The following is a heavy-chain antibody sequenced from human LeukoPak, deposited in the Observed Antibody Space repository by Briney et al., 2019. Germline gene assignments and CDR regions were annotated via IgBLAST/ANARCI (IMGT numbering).Heavy chain of an antibody. CDR3: AREQTTVTMNWFDP. CDR1: GGSIRSYY. J-gene: IGHJ5*02. CDR2: IYYSGST. D-gene: IGHD4-17*01. Sequence: SETLSLTCTVSGGSIRSYYWSWIRQPPGKGLEWIGYIYYSGSTNYNPSLKSRVTISVDTSKNQFSLKLSSVTAADTAVYYCAREQTTVTMNWFDPWGQGTLVTVSS. V-gene: IGHV4-59*01.